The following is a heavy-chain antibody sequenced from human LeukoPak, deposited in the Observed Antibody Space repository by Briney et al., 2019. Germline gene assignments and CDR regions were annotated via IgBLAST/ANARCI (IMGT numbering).Heavy chain of an antibody. CDR2: ISGSGHNT. J-gene: IGHJ4*02. CDR3: AKWREGTMVYFDY. CDR1: GFTFSSYA. Sequence: PGESLRLSCAASGFTFSSYAMTWVRQAPGKGLEWVSAISGSGHNTYYADSVKGRCTISRDNSKNTVYLQMNSLRAEDTALYYCAKWREGTMVYFDYWGQGTLVTVSS. V-gene: IGHV3-23*01. D-gene: IGHD3-10*01.